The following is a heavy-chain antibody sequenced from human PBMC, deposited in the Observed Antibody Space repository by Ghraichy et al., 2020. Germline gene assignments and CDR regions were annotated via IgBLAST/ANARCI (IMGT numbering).Heavy chain of an antibody. D-gene: IGHD2/OR15-2a*01. J-gene: IGHJ6*03. CDR2: IRSSGKTI. Sequence: GGSLRLSCVASGFPFSSYEMNWVRQAPGKGLEWVANIRSSGKTIFYADSVKGRFTISRDNAKSSLYLQMNNLRAEDTAVYYCAPFSSGDDFYTDVWGKGTTVTVS. CDR3: APFSSGDDFYTDV. V-gene: IGHV3-48*03. CDR1: GFPFSSYE.